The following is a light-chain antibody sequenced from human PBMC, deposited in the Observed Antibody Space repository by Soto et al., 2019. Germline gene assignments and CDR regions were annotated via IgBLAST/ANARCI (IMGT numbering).Light chain of an antibody. V-gene: IGKV3-20*01. CDR1: QSLSGNY. Sequence: NVLTQSPGNLSLSPGQRATLSCRASQSLSGNYLAWYQQKPGQAPRVLIYRASISATGISDRFSGSGSGTDFTLTISRLEPEDFAVYYCQHYGASPWTVGQGTKVDSK. CDR3: QHYGASPWT. CDR2: RAS. J-gene: IGKJ1*01.